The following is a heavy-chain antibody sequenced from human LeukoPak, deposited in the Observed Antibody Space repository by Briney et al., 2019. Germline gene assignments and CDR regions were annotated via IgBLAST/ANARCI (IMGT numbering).Heavy chain of an antibody. CDR1: GVTVSSNY. CDR3: ARDQILYSSGWYQYYFDY. J-gene: IGHJ4*02. Sequence: GGSLRLSCAASGVTVSSNYMSWVRQAPGKGLEWVSVISVGGSIHYADSVKGRFTISRDNSKNTLYLQMNSLRAEDTAVYYCARDQILYSSGWYQYYFDYWGQGTLVTVSS. D-gene: IGHD6-19*01. V-gene: IGHV3-53*01. CDR2: ISVGGSI.